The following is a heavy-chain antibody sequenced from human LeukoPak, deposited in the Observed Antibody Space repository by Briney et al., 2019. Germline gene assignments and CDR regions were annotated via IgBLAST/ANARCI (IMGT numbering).Heavy chain of an antibody. CDR1: GYTFTSYY. Sequence: GASVKVSCKASGYTFTSYYMHWVRQAPGQGLEWMGIINPSGGSTSYAQKFQGRVTMTRDTSTSTVYMELSSLRSEDTAVYYCARDNRWGRASGYYYGGAFDIWGQGTMVTVSS. CDR2: INPSGGST. V-gene: IGHV1-46*01. CDR3: ARDNRWGRASGYYYGGAFDI. J-gene: IGHJ3*02. D-gene: IGHD3-22*01.